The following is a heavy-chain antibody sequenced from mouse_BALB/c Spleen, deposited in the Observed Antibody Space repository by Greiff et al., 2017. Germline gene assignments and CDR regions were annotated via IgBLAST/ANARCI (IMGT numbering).Heavy chain of an antibody. CDR3: AIYYDYDAWFAY. CDR1: GFTFSDYY. D-gene: IGHD2-4*01. J-gene: IGHJ3*01. Sequence: EVQRVESGGGLVKPGGSLKLSCAASGFTFSDYYMYWVRQTPEKRLEWVATISDGGSYTYYPDSVKGRFTISRDNAKNTLYLQMSSLKSEDTAMYYCAIYYDYDAWFAYWGQGTLVTVSA. CDR2: ISDGGSYT. V-gene: IGHV5-4*02.